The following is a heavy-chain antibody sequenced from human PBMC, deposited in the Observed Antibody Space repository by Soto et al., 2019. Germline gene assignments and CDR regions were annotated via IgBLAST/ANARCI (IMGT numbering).Heavy chain of an antibody. D-gene: IGHD3-3*01. CDR2: IIPIFGTA. Sequence: ASVKVSCKASGGTFSSYAISWVRQAPGQGLEWMGGIIPIFGTANYAQKFQGRVTITADESTSTAYMELSSLRSEDTAVYYCAREYYDFWSGYYGAFDIWGQGTMVTVSS. J-gene: IGHJ3*02. CDR1: GGTFSSYA. V-gene: IGHV1-69*13. CDR3: AREYYDFWSGYYGAFDI.